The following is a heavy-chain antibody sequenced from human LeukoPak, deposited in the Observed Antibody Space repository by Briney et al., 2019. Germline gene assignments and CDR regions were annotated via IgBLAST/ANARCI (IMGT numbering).Heavy chain of an antibody. CDR2: ISTSTGDT. Sequence: ASVKVSCKTSGYSFILYGISWVRQAPGQGPEWMGWISTSTGDTKYTQKFQGRVTLTTDTSTSTAYMELSRLTSDDTAVYYCARGDASSGYYGGPGNYWGQGTLVTVSS. CDR3: ARGDASSGYYGGPGNY. J-gene: IGHJ4*02. CDR1: GYSFILYG. D-gene: IGHD3-22*01. V-gene: IGHV1-18*01.